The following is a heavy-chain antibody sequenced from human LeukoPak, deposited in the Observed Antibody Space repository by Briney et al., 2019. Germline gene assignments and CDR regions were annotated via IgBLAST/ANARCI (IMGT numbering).Heavy chain of an antibody. CDR2: IYASGST. Sequence: SETLSLTCTVSGGSISSGSYHWSWIRQPAGKGLEWIGRIYASGSTNYNPSLKSRVTISVNTSKNQFSLKLSSVTAADTAVYYCAWQGTYDSSGDDAFDIWGQGTMVTVSS. V-gene: IGHV4-61*02. D-gene: IGHD3-22*01. CDR3: AWQGTYDSSGDDAFDI. CDR1: GGSISSGSYH. J-gene: IGHJ3*02.